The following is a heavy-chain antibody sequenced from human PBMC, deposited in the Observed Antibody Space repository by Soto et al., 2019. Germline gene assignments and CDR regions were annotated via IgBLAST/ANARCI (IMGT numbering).Heavy chain of an antibody. D-gene: IGHD3-10*01. CDR3: ARVGEVRPRWFDP. CDR1: GGTFSSYA. Sequence: SVKVSCKASGGTFSSYAISWVRQAPGQGLEWMGGIIPIFGTANYAQKFQGRVTITADESTSTAYMELSSLRSEDTAVYYCARVGEVRPRWFDPWGQGTLVTVSS. J-gene: IGHJ5*02. CDR2: IIPIFGTA. V-gene: IGHV1-69*13.